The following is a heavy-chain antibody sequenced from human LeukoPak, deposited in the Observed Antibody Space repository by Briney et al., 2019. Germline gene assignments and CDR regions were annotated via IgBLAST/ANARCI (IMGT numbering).Heavy chain of an antibody. D-gene: IGHD1-26*01. CDR2: IWYDGSNK. CDR1: GFTFSSYG. V-gene: IGHV3-33*01. CDR3: ARDGWELLSYDAFDI. J-gene: IGHJ3*02. Sequence: GGSLRLSCAASGFTFSSYGMHWVRQAPGKGLEWVAVIWYDGSNKYYADSVKGRFTISRDSSKNTLYLQMNSLRAEDTAVYYCARDGWELLSYDAFDIWCQGTMVTVSS.